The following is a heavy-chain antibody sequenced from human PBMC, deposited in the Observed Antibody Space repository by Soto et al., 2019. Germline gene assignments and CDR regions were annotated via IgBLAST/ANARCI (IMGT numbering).Heavy chain of an antibody. CDR3: ARDPRSGIAVAQDAFDI. V-gene: IGHV1-18*01. CDR2: ISAYNGNT. Sequence: ASVKVSCKASGYTFTSYGISWVRQAPGQGLERMGWISAYNGNTNYAQKLQGRVTMTTDTSTSTAYMELRSLRSDDTAVYYCARDPRSGIAVAQDAFDIWGQGTMVTVSS. J-gene: IGHJ3*02. CDR1: GYTFTSYG. D-gene: IGHD6-19*01.